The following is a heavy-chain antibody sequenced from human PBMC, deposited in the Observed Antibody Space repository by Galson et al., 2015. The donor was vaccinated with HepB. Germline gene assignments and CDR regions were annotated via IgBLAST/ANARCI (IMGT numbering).Heavy chain of an antibody. CDR3: AKAPRHYYDSSGYTSPPDFDY. CDR2: ISYDGRNK. J-gene: IGHJ4*02. V-gene: IGHV3-30*18. CDR1: GFPFSSYV. Sequence: SLRLSCAASGFPFSSYVLYWVRQPLGTGLELVAVISYDGRNKYYADSVKRRFTISRDSSQNTLYLQMNSLRAEDTAVYYCAKAPRHYYDSSGYTSPPDFDYWGQGTLVTVSS. D-gene: IGHD3-22*01.